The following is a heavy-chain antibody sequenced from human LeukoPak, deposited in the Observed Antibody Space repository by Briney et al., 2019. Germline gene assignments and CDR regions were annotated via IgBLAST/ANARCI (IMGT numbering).Heavy chain of an antibody. D-gene: IGHD1-26*01. Sequence: AGGSLRLSCVASGFTLNTYSINWVRQAPGKGLEWVSSISSSSSYIYYADSVKGRFTISRDNAKNSLYLQMNSLRAEDTAVYYCARDGVGATTCFDYWGQGTLVTVSS. CDR3: ARDGVGATTCFDY. CDR2: ISSSSSYI. V-gene: IGHV3-21*01. J-gene: IGHJ4*02. CDR1: GFTLNTYS.